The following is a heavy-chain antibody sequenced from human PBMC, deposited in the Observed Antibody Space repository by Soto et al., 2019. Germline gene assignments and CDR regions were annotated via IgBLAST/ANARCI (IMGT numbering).Heavy chain of an antibody. V-gene: IGHV5-51*01. D-gene: IGHD3-10*01. J-gene: IGHJ4*02. CDR2: IYPGDSDT. CDR3: ARHSGSFRADY. Sequence: GESLKISCKGSVYSFSSYWIGGVRQMPGKGLEWMGIIYPGDSDTRYSPSFQGQVTISADKSISTAYLQWSSLKASDTAMYYCARHSGSFRADYWGPGTLVTVSS. CDR1: VYSFSSYW.